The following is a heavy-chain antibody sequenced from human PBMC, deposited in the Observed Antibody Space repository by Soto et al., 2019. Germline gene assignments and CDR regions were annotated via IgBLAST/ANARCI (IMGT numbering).Heavy chain of an antibody. V-gene: IGHV3-7*01. J-gene: IGHJ4*02. Sequence: EVQLVESGGGLVQPGGSLRLSCAASGFTFSSYWMSWVRQAPGKGLEWVANIKQDGSEKYYVDSVKGRFTISRDNAKNSLYLQMNSLRAEDTAMYYCARDLTNYDILTGYSNWGQGTLVTVSP. D-gene: IGHD3-9*01. CDR2: IKQDGSEK. CDR3: ARDLTNYDILTGYSN. CDR1: GFTFSSYW.